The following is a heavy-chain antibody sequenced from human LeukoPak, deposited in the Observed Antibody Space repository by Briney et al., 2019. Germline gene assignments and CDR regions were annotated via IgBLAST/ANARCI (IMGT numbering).Heavy chain of an antibody. D-gene: IGHD6-13*01. J-gene: IGHJ6*03. Sequence: GASVKVSCKASGYTFTSYYMHWVRQAPGQGLEWMGIINPSGGSTSYAQKFQGKVTMTRDMSTSPVYMELSSLRSEDTAVYYCARDGVAASDYYYYYYMDVWGKGTTVTVSS. V-gene: IGHV1-46*01. CDR3: ARDGVAASDYYYYYYMDV. CDR1: GYTFTSYY. CDR2: INPSGGST.